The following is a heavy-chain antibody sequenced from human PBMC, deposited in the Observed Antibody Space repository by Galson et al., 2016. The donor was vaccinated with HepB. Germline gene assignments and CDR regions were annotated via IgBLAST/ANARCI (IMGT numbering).Heavy chain of an antibody. CDR3: ATGLSPH. D-gene: IGHD6-19*01. CDR1: GFVFSSYI. CDR2: ISGHGGSA. Sequence: SLRLSCAASGFVFSSYIMSWVRQIPGKGLEWVAGISGHGGSAYYPDSVRGRFAISRDNSNNTVFLHMSGPRVEDSATYYCATGLSPHWGQGTLVTVSS. J-gene: IGHJ4*02. V-gene: IGHV3-23*01.